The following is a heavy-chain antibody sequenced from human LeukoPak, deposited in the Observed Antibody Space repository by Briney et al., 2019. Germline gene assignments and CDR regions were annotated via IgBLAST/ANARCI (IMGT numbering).Heavy chain of an antibody. J-gene: IGHJ4*02. Sequence: PSETLSLTCTVSGYSISSGYYWCWIRPPPGKGLEWIGSISHSGSTYYNPSLKSRVTISGDTSKNQFSLKLNSVTAADTAVYYCARDLAYGNCDYWGQGTLVTVSS. D-gene: IGHD3-10*01. CDR2: ISHSGST. CDR3: ARDLAYGNCDY. V-gene: IGHV4-38-2*02. CDR1: GYSISSGYY.